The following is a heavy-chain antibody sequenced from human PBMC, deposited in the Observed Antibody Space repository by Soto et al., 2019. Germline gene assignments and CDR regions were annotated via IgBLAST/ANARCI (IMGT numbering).Heavy chain of an antibody. CDR1: GFTFGDYA. CDR3: ARAAPHLAAAGT. D-gene: IGHD6-13*01. Sequence: GGSLRLSCTASGFTFGDYAMSWFRQAPGKGLEWVGFIRSKAYGGTTEYADSVKGRFTISRDNAKNSLYLQMNSLRAEDTAVYYCARAAPHLAAAGTWGQGTLVTVS. J-gene: IGHJ5*02. V-gene: IGHV3-49*03. CDR2: IRSKAYGGTT.